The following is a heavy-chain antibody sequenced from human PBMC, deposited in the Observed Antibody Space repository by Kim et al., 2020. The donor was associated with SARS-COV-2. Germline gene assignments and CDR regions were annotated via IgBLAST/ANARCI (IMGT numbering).Heavy chain of an antibody. CDR1: GGSISSYY. Sequence: SETLSLTCTVSGGSISSYYWSWIRQPPGKGLEWIGYIYYSGSTNYNPSLKSRVTISVDTSKNQFSLKLSSVTAADTAVYYGARHVGGCLQLVWYFDLWDR. CDR3: ARHVGGCLQLVWYFDL. J-gene: IGHJ2*01. V-gene: IGHV4-59*08. CDR2: IYYSGST. D-gene: IGHD4-4*01.